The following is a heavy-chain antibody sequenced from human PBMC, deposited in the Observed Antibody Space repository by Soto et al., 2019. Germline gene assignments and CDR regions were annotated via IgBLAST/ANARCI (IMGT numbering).Heavy chain of an antibody. CDR2: INHSGST. V-gene: IGHV4-34*01. CDR3: ARVASSSWYSPIYYYYGMDV. Sequence: LSLTCAVYGGSFSGYYWSWIRQPPGKGLEWIGEINHSGSTNYNPSLKSRVTISVDTSKNQFSLKLSSVTAADTAVYYCARVASSSWYSPIYYYYGMDVWGQGTTVTVSS. CDR1: GGSFSGYY. D-gene: IGHD6-13*01. J-gene: IGHJ6*02.